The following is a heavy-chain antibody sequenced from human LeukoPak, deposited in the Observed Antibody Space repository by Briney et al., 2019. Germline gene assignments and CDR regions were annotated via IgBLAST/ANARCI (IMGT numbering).Heavy chain of an antibody. CDR1: GFTFSDYY. Sequence: PGGSLRLSCAASGFTFSDYYMSWIRQAPGKGLEWVANIKQDGSEKYYVDSVKGRFTISRDNAKNSLYLQMNSLRAEDTAVYYCARDGVWGLSITMVRGVSNHYFDYWGQGTLVTVSS. V-gene: IGHV3-7*01. J-gene: IGHJ4*02. CDR2: IKQDGSEK. D-gene: IGHD3-10*01. CDR3: ARDGVWGLSITMVRGVSNHYFDY.